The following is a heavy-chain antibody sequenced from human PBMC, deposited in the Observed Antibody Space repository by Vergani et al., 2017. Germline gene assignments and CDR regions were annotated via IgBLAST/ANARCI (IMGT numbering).Heavy chain of an antibody. J-gene: IGHJ5*02. D-gene: IGHD5-24*01. CDR1: GGSISSSDYY. CDR3: ARHEAMATITGGWFDP. V-gene: IGHV4-39*01. CDR2: IYYSGTT. Sequence: QLQLQESGPGLVKPSETLSLTCTVSGGSISSSDYYWGWIRQSPGRGLEWIGSIYYSGTTYYNPSLKSRVTISVDTSKNQFSLKLSSVTAADTAVYYCARHEAMATITGGWFDPWGQGTLVTVSS.